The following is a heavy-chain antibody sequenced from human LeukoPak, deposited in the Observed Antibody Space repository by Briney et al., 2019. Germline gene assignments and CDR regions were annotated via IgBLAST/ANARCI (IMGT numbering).Heavy chain of an antibody. CDR2: IYYSGST. J-gene: IGHJ4*02. V-gene: IGHV4-59*01. CDR3: ARGLWFGDENPPYFDY. CDR1: GASISSYY. D-gene: IGHD3-10*01. Sequence: PSETLSLTCSVSGASISSYYWSWIRQPPGKGLEWIGYIYYSGSTNYNPSPKSRVTISVDTSKNQFSLKLGSVTAADTAVYYCARGLWFGDENPPYFDYWGQGILVTVSS.